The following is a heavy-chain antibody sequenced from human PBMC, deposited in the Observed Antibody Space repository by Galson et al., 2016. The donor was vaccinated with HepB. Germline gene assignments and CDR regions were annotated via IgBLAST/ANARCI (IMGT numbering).Heavy chain of an antibody. V-gene: IGHV4-31*03. D-gene: IGHD4-17*01. CDR2: ISYSGST. CDR1: GVSISSGPYY. Sequence: TLSLTCTVSGVSISSGPYYWSWIRRHEGKGLEWIGYISYSGSTYYNPSLKSRVAISLDRSKSQFSLNLTSVTAADTAVYYCASYGDYYFDYWGQGTLVTVS. CDR3: ASYGDYYFDY. J-gene: IGHJ4*02.